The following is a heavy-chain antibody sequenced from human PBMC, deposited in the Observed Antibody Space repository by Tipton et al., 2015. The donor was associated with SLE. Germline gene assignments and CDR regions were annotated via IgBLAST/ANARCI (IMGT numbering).Heavy chain of an antibody. D-gene: IGHD3-10*01. J-gene: IGHJ3*02. CDR1: GGSISTYY. V-gene: IGHV4-59*01. Sequence: LTCTVSGGSISTYYWSWIRQPPKQGLEWIGWIYHTGSTDYNPSLKSRVTISVDTSKNQFSLRLSSVTAADTAVYYCARDYYGSGFDAFDIWGQGTMVTVSS. CDR3: ARDYYGSGFDAFDI. CDR2: IYHTGST.